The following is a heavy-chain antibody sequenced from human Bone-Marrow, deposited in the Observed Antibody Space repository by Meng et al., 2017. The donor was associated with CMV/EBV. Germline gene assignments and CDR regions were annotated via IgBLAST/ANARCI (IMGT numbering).Heavy chain of an antibody. CDR2: IYPLDSDV. CDR1: GYSFTNHW. Sequence: GGSRRPSCEASGYSFTNHWIGWVRQVPGKGLEWMGVIYPLDSDVRYSPSFQGQVTISADKYVSTAYLQWSSLKASDTAMYYCARHRSRYQLRTLNWFDPXGQGALVTVSS. D-gene: IGHD2-2*01. V-gene: IGHV5-51*01. J-gene: IGHJ5*02. CDR3: ARHRSRYQLRTLNWFDP.